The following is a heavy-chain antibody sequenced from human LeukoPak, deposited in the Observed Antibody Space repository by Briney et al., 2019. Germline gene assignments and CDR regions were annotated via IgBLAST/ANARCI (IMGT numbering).Heavy chain of an antibody. Sequence: SETLSLTCTVSGGSISSSSYYWGWIRQPPGKGLEWIGSIYYSGSTYYNPSLKSRVTISVDTSKNQFSLKLSSVAAADTAVYYCARDFSYLQLWLPGAFDIWGQGTMVTVSS. CDR3: ARDFSYLQLWLPGAFDI. V-gene: IGHV4-39*07. CDR1: GGSISSSSYY. D-gene: IGHD5-18*01. J-gene: IGHJ3*02. CDR2: IYYSGST.